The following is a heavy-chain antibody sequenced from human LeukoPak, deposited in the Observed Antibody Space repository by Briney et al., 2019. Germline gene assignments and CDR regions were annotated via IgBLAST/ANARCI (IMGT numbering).Heavy chain of an antibody. V-gene: IGHV3-48*04. D-gene: IGHD3-22*01. Sequence: AGGSLRLSCAASGFTFSSYAMNWVRQAPGKGLEWVSYISSSGSTIYYADSVKGRFTISRDNAKNSLYLQMNSLRAEDTAVYYCARDLNYDSSVAEYWGQGTLVTVSS. CDR1: GFTFSSYA. J-gene: IGHJ4*02. CDR2: ISSSGSTI. CDR3: ARDLNYDSSVAEY.